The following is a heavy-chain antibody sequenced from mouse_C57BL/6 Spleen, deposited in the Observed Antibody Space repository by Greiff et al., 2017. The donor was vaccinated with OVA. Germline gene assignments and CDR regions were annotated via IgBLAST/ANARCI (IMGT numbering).Heavy chain of an antibody. V-gene: IGHV1-69*01. Sequence: QVHVKQPGAELVMPGASVKLSCKASGYTFTSYWMHWVKQRPGQGLEWIGEIDPSDSYTNYNQKFKGKSTLTVDKSSSTAYMQLSSLTSEDSAVYYWARDDGSSYGGYFDYWGQGTTLTVSS. CDR3: ARDDGSSYGGYFDY. CDR1: GYTFTSYW. J-gene: IGHJ2*01. D-gene: IGHD1-1*01. CDR2: IDPSDSYT.